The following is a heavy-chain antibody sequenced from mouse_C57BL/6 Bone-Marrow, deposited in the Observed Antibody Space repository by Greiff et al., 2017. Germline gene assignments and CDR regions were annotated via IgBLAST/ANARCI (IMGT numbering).Heavy chain of an antibody. J-gene: IGHJ2*01. V-gene: IGHV3-8*01. CDR2: ISYSGST. Sequence: EVLLVESGPGLAKPSQTLSLTCSVPGYSITSDYWNWIRKFPGNKLEFMGYISYSGSTYYNQSLKSRLSITRDNSKNQYYLQLNSVTTEDTATYYFARNGYNPYDYWGQGTTLTVST. D-gene: IGHD2-2*01. CDR1: GYSITSDY. CDR3: ARNGYNPYDY.